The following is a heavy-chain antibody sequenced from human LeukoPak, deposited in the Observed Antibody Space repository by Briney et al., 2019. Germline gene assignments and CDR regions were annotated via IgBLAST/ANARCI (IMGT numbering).Heavy chain of an antibody. V-gene: IGHV3-30*18. Sequence: GGSLRLSCAASGFTFGSYGMHWVRQAPGKGLEWVAVISYDGSNKYYADSVKGRFTISRDNSNNTLYLQMNSLRAEDTAVYYCAKDHLWSGNYEYFQHWGQGTLVTVSS. CDR1: GFTFGSYG. D-gene: IGHD3-3*02. CDR2: ISYDGSNK. CDR3: AKDHLWSGNYEYFQH. J-gene: IGHJ1*01.